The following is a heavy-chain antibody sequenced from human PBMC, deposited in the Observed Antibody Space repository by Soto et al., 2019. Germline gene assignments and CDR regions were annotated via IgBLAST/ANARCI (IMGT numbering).Heavy chain of an antibody. CDR3: AREGSGYNL. V-gene: IGHV1-69*13. Sequence: GASVKVSCKASGGSFSSFGISWVRQAPGQGLEWMGGIIPVFGRPNYAQRFRGRLTITADESTNTVYLELIDLRSEDTAVYYCAREGSGYNLWGQGTKVTVYS. D-gene: IGHD5-12*01. J-gene: IGHJ1*01. CDR1: GGSFSSFG. CDR2: IIPVFGRP.